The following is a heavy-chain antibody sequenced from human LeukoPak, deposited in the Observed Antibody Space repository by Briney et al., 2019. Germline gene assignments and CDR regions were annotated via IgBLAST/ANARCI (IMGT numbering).Heavy chain of an antibody. Sequence: GASVKVSCKASEYTFTDYYLHWVRQAPGQGFEWMGWINPVSGGTNYVQKFQGRVTMTRDTSIGTAYMELSRLRSDGTAVYYCARANFLSCSSTSCLFDYRGQGTLVTVSS. D-gene: IGHD2-2*01. V-gene: IGHV1-2*02. J-gene: IGHJ4*02. CDR2: INPVSGGT. CDR3: ARANFLSCSSTSCLFDY. CDR1: EYTFTDYY.